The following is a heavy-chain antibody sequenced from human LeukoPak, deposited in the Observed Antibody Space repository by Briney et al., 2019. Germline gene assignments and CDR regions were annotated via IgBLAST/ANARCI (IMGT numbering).Heavy chain of an antibody. Sequence: GGSLRLSCAASGFTFSSYAMSWVRQAPGKGLEWVSGISVSGGSTYYADSVKGRFTISRDNSKNTRYLQMNSLRAEDTAVYYCAKELREFCDGTCHKPFDYWGQGTLVTVSS. CDR2: ISVSGGST. J-gene: IGHJ4*02. CDR3: AKELREFCDGTCHKPFDY. CDR1: GFTFSSYA. D-gene: IGHD2/OR15-2a*01. V-gene: IGHV3-23*01.